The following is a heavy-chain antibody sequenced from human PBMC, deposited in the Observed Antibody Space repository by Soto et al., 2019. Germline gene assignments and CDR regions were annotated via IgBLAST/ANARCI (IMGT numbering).Heavy chain of an antibody. Sequence: GESLKISCKGFGYTFTSHWIVWVRQMPGKGLEWMGIIYPGDSDTKYNPSFQGQATISADRSISTAYLQWTSLKASDTAIYYCARSIVPAATDFDYWGQGTPVTVSS. V-gene: IGHV5-51*01. CDR3: ARSIVPAATDFDY. D-gene: IGHD2-2*01. CDR2: IYPGDSDT. J-gene: IGHJ4*02. CDR1: GYTFTSHW.